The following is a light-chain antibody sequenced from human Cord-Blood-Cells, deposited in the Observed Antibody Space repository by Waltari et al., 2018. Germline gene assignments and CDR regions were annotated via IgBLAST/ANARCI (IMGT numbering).Light chain of an antibody. CDR3: QQYDNLPCT. J-gene: IGKJ3*01. CDR2: DAS. Sequence: IKITQSPSSLSASVGARVTFTCQASQDISNYLNWYQQKPGKAPKLLIYDASNLETGVPSRFSGSGSGTDFTFTISSLQPEDIATYYCQQYDNLPCTFGPGTKVDIK. V-gene: IGKV1-33*01. CDR1: QDISNY.